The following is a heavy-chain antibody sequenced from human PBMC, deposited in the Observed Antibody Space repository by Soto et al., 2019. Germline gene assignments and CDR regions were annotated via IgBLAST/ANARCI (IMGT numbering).Heavy chain of an antibody. CDR1: GFTFSNYG. V-gene: IGHV3-30*02. D-gene: IGHD2-15*01. J-gene: IGHJ4*02. CDR2: IMYDGSNK. Sequence: PGGSLRLSCEASGFTFSNYGMLWVRQAPGKGLEWVAVIMYDGSNKYYAASVKGRFTISRDNSKNTLYLQLNSLRPEDTAVYYCAEDVPGYIFATLDYWGLGT. CDR3: AEDVPGYIFATLDY.